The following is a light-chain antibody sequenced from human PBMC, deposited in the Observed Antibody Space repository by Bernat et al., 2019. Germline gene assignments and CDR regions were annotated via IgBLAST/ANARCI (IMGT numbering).Light chain of an antibody. CDR1: RVGDKY. CDR2: RDT. J-gene: IGLJ3*02. CDR3: QAWDNKIWV. Sequence: SYELTQPPSVSVSPGQTASITCSGDRVGDKYACWYQQKPGQSPVLVIYRDTKRPSGIPERFSGSKSGNTATLTISGTQAMDEADYFCQAWDNKIWVFGGGTKVTVL. V-gene: IGLV3-1*01.